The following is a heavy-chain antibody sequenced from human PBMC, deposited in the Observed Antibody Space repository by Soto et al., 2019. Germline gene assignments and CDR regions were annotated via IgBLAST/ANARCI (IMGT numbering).Heavy chain of an antibody. D-gene: IGHD3-10*01. Sequence: SETLSLTCTVSGGSISSSSYYWGWIRQPPGKGLEWIGSIYYSGSTYYNPSLKSRVTISVDTSKNQFSLKLSSVTAADTAVYYCARHIGGVWFGESFYYYYYMDVWGKGTTVTVSS. V-gene: IGHV4-39*01. CDR1: GGSISSSSYY. CDR2: IYYSGST. J-gene: IGHJ6*03. CDR3: ARHIGGVWFGESFYYYYYMDV.